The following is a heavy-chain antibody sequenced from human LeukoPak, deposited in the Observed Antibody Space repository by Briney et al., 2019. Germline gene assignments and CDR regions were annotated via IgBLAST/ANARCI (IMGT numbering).Heavy chain of an antibody. CDR3: ARWELDAFDI. CDR2: IYYSGST. CDR1: GGSISSYY. V-gene: IGHV4-59*01. J-gene: IGHJ3*02. D-gene: IGHD1-26*01. Sequence: SETLSLTCTVSGGSISSYYWSWIRQPPGKGLEWIGYIYYSGSTNYNPSLKSRVTISVDTSKNQFSLKLSSVTAADTAVYYCARWELDAFDIRGQGTMVTVSS.